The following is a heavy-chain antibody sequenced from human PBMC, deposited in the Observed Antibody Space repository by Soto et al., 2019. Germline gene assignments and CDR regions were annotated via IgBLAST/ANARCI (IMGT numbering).Heavy chain of an antibody. D-gene: IGHD1-1*01. Sequence: EVQLVESGGDLGQPGGALRLSCAVSGFTFTNNWIHWVRQAPGKGLLWVSRLTGGTATGYADSVRGRFTISGDAAKNTLYLQMNDLRAEDTAVYYCTTVFDYWGRGTLVTVSS. CDR1: GFTFTNNW. CDR2: LTGGTAT. J-gene: IGHJ4*02. CDR3: TTVFDY. V-gene: IGHV3-74*01.